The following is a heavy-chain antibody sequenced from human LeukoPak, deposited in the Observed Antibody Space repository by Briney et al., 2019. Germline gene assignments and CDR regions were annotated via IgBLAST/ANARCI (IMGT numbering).Heavy chain of an antibody. CDR1: GYSISSGYY. J-gene: IGHJ4*02. CDR2: IYHSGST. D-gene: IGHD5-24*01. V-gene: IGHV4-38-2*01. CDR3: PPRCLQLGPRAGGPYYFDY. Sequence: SETLSLTCAVSGYSISSGYYWGWIRQPPGKGLEWIGSIYHSGSTYYNPSLKSRVTISVDTSKNQFSLKLSSVTAADTAVYYCPPRCLQLGPRAGGPYYFDYWAREPWSPSPQ.